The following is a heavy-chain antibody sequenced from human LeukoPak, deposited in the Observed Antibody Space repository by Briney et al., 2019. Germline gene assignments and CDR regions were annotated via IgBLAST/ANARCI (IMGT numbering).Heavy chain of an antibody. D-gene: IGHD3-9*01. J-gene: IGHJ4*02. CDR3: ARATAEILRYPPRHFDY. V-gene: IGHV1-18*01. CDR2: ISAYNGNT. Sequence: ASVKVSCKASGYTFTSYGISWVRQAPGQGLEWMGWISAYNGNTNYAQKLQGRVTMTTDRSTSTAYMELRSLRSDDTAVYYCARATAEILRYPPRHFDYWGQGTLVTVSS. CDR1: GYTFTSYG.